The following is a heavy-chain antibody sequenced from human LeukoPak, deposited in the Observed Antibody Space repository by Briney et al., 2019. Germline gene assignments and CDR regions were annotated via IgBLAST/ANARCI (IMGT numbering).Heavy chain of an antibody. CDR3: TTDFKGRITIFGVVREDY. CDR2: IKSKTDGGTT. Sequence: GGSLRLSCAASGFTFSSYAMSWVRQAPGKGLEWVGRIKSKTDGGTTDYAAPVKGRFTISRDDSKNTLYLQMNSLKTEDTAVYYCTTDFKGRITIFGVVREDYWGQGTLVTVSS. J-gene: IGHJ4*02. CDR1: GFTFSSYA. V-gene: IGHV3-15*01. D-gene: IGHD3-3*01.